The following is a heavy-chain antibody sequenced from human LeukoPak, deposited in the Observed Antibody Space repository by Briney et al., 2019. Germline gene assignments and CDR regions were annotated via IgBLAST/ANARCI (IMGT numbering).Heavy chain of an antibody. CDR3: ARVYRDSSGYYQDYYYYGMDV. D-gene: IGHD3-22*01. J-gene: IGHJ6*02. Sequence: GASVKVSCKASEYTFTSYYMHWVRQAPGQGLEWMGIINPSGGSTSYAQKFQGRVTMTRDTSTSTVYMELSSLRSEDTAVYYCARVYRDSSGYYQDYYYYGMDVWGQGTTVTVSS. CDR1: EYTFTSYY. V-gene: IGHV1-46*01. CDR2: INPSGGST.